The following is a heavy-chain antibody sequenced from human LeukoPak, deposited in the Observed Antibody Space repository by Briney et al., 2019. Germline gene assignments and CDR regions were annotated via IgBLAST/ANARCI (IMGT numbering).Heavy chain of an antibody. J-gene: IGHJ4*02. CDR1: GGSISSYY. CDR3: ARDTGYYFGSGNYLYYFDY. CDR2: MYTSGST. V-gene: IGHV4-4*07. Sequence: SETLSLTCTVFGGSISSYYWSWVRQPAGKGLEWIGRMYTSGSTNYNPSLKSRVTMSVDTSKNQFSLKLSSVTAADTAVYYCARDTGYYFGSGNYLYYFDYWGQGTLVTVSS. D-gene: IGHD3-10*01.